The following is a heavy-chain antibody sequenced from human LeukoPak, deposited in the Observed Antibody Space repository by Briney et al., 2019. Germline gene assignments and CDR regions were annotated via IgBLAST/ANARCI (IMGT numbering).Heavy chain of an antibody. CDR3: ARARLTDYVWGRRTFDI. V-gene: IGHV3-7*01. Sequence: GGSLRLSCAASGFTFSSYWMTWVRQAPGKGLEWVANIKPDGSQIYYVDSVKGRFTISRDNAKNSLYLQMSSLRAEDTAVYYCARARLTDYVWGRRTFDIWGQGTMVTISS. CDR2: IKPDGSQI. CDR1: GFTFSSYW. J-gene: IGHJ3*02. D-gene: IGHD3-16*01.